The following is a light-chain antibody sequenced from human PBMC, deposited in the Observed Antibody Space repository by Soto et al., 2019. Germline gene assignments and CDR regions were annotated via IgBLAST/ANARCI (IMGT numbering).Light chain of an antibody. J-gene: IGKJ1*01. CDR1: QRPSWHY. V-gene: IGKV3-20*01. CDR3: QDFDSPPLT. CDR2: GVF. Sequence: FFTQSQDPLSLYPGERAPMSCRARQRPSWHYLSWYQHIPDQPPRLLISGVFMRADGIPDMFSVRGSRAEFTLTINILEPEDFAEYYCQDFDSPPLTFGQGTKVEN.